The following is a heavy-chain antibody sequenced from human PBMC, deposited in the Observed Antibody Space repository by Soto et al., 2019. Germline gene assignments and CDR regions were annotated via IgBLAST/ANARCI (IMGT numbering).Heavy chain of an antibody. J-gene: IGHJ4*02. Sequence: PGGSLRLSCAASGFTFSSYGMHWVRQAPGKGLEWVAVIWYDGSNKYYADSVKGRFTISRDNSKNTLYLQMNSLRAEDTAVYYCARDVIAAVAGPRGYFDYWGQGTLVTVSS. D-gene: IGHD6-19*01. CDR2: IWYDGSNK. CDR3: ARDVIAAVAGPRGYFDY. CDR1: GFTFSSYG. V-gene: IGHV3-33*01.